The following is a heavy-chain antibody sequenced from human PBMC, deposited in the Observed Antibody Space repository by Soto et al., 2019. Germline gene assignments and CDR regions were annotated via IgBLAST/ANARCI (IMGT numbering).Heavy chain of an antibody. D-gene: IGHD3-10*01. CDR3: ARVRLVWFAEPAY. V-gene: IGHV1-18*01. CDR1: GDTFTSYG. Sequence: ASVKASCKASGDTFTSYGISWVRQAPGQGLEWMGWISAYNGNTNYAQKLQGRVAITRDTSASTVYMELSSLRSEDTAVYFCARVRLVWFAEPAYWGQGTVVTVSS. CDR2: ISAYNGNT. J-gene: IGHJ4*02.